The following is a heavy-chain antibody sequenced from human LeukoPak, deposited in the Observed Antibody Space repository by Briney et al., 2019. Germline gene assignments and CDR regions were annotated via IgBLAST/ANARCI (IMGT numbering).Heavy chain of an antibody. D-gene: IGHD4-11*01. J-gene: IGHJ4*02. CDR3: ATTSRSLSPPGAFDF. CDR1: GYTFTGYY. CDR2: INPNSGDT. Sequence: VSVKVSCKASGYTFTGYYIHWVRQAPGQGLEWMGWINPNSGDTNYAQKFQGRVTMTRDTSINTAYMDLSTLRSDDTAVYYCATTSRSLSPPGAFDFWGQGTLVTASS. V-gene: IGHV1-2*02.